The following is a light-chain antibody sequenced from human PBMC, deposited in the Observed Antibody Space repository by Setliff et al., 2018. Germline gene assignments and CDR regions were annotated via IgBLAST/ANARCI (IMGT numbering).Light chain of an antibody. J-gene: IGLJ1*01. CDR1: SRDVGSYDF. V-gene: IGLV2-14*03. CDR3: SSYTNSNTYV. CDR2: DVT. Sequence: QSVLAQPASVSGSPGQSITISCIGSSRDVGSYDFVSWYQQHPGKAPKLTIYDVTGRPSGVSDRFSGSKSGNTASLTISGLQAEDEADYYCSSYTNSNTYVFGTGTKVTVL.